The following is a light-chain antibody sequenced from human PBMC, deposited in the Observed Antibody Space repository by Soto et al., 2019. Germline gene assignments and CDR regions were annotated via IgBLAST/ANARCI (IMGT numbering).Light chain of an antibody. CDR1: QSLLSSSTNKNQ. J-gene: IGKJ4*01. Sequence: DIVMTQSPDSLAVPLGERATINCKSSQSLLSSSTNKNQLGWYQQKPGQPPRLLIYWASTRVSGVPDRFSGGGSGTDFTLTISSLQPEDVAAYYCQKYNSAPLTFGGGTKVDIK. CDR3: QKYNSAPLT. V-gene: IGKV4-1*01. CDR2: WAS.